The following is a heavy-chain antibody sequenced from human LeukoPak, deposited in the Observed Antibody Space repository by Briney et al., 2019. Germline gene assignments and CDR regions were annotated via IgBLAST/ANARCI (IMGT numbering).Heavy chain of an antibody. J-gene: IGHJ4*02. CDR3: ARRDGSGSYSPFFDY. V-gene: IGHV5-51*01. Sequence: GESLKISCKGSGYSFTSYWIGWVRQMPGKGLEWMGIIYPGDSDTRYSPPFQGQVTISADKSISTAYLQWSSLKASDTAMYYCARRDGSGSYSPFFDYWGQGTLVTVSS. D-gene: IGHD3-10*01. CDR1: GYSFTSYW. CDR2: IYPGDSDT.